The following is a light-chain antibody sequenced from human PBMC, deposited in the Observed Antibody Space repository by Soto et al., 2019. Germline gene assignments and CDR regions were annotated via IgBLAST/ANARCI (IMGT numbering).Light chain of an antibody. CDR3: QQYGSSGT. CDR2: GAS. V-gene: IGKV3-20*01. CDR1: QSVTTR. Sequence: EIVLTQSPATLSLSPGERGTLSCRASQSVTTRLAWYQHKPGQAPTLLMSGASNRASGVPVRFSGSGSGTDFTLTITRLEPEDFAVYYCQQYGSSGTFGQGTKVDIK. J-gene: IGKJ1*01.